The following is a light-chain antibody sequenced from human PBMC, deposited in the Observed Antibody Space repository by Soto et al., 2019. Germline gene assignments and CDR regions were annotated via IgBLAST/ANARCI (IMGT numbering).Light chain of an antibody. Sequence: QSVLTQPPSASATPGQTVTISCSGRYSNIGSNFVSWYQRLPGTAPKLLIYSINQRPSGVPDRFSGSKSGTSASLTISGLQSEDDADYFCSSCDDSLDGPVFGGGTKLTVL. CDR2: SIN. CDR3: SSCDDSLDGPV. J-gene: IGLJ3*02. V-gene: IGLV1-44*01. CDR1: YSNIGSNF.